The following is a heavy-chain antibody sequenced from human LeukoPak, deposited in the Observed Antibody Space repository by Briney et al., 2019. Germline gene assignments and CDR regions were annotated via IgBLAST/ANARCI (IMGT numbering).Heavy chain of an antibody. CDR2: IYYSGST. CDR3: ARASDFYYYYYMDV. J-gene: IGHJ6*03. Sequence: SETLSLTCAVYGGSFSGYYWSWIRQPPGKGLEWIGYIYYSGSTNYNPSLKSRVTISVDTSKNQFSLKLSSVTAADTAVYYCARASDFYYYYYMDVWGKGTTVTVSS. V-gene: IGHV4-59*01. D-gene: IGHD3-3*01. CDR1: GGSFSGYY.